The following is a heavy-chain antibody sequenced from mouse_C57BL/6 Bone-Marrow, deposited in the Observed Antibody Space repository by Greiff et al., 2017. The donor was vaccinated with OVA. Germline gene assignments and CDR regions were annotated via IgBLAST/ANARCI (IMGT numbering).Heavy chain of an antibody. Sequence: EVKVVESGGGLVKPGGSLKLSCAASGFTFSDYGMHWVRQAPEKGLEWVAYISSGSSTIYYADTVKGRFPISRDNAKNTLFLQMTSLRSEDTAMYYCARRRYFDVWGTGTTVTVSS. CDR3: ARRRYFDV. J-gene: IGHJ1*03. CDR2: ISSGSSTI. CDR1: GFTFSDYG. V-gene: IGHV5-17*01.